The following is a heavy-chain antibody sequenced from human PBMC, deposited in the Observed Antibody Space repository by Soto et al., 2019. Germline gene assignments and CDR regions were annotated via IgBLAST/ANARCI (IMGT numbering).Heavy chain of an antibody. Sequence: GESLKISCKGSGYRFTSYWISWVRQMPGKGLEWMGRIDPSDSYSNYSPSFQGHVTISADKFLSTAYLQWSSLKASGTAIYYCARHRGSSSSFMYVWGQGTTVTVSS. CDR3: ARHRGSSSSFMYV. D-gene: IGHD6-19*01. CDR2: IDPSDSYS. V-gene: IGHV5-10-1*01. J-gene: IGHJ6*02. CDR1: GYRFTSYW.